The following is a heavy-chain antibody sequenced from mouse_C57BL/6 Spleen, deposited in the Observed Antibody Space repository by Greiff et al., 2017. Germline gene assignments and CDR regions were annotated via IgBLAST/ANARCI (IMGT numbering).Heavy chain of an antibody. J-gene: IGHJ1*03. CDR2: ISNGGGST. CDR1: GFTFSDYY. D-gene: IGHD1-1*01. V-gene: IGHV5-12*01. CDR3: ARYYYGSSLYFDV. Sequence: EVQRVESGGGLVQPGGSLKLSCAASGFTFSDYYMYWVRQTPEKRLEWVAYISNGGGSTYYPDTVKGRFTISRDNAKNTLYLQMSRLKSEDTAMYYCARYYYGSSLYFDVWGTGTTVTVSS.